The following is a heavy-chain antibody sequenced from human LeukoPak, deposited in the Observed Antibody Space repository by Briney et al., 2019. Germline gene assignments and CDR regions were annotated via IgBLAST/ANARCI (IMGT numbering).Heavy chain of an antibody. CDR1: GYSISSGYY. CDR2: IYHSGST. Sequence: SETLSLTCTVSGYSISSGYYWGWIRQPPGKGLEWIGGIYHSGSTYYNPSLKSRVTISVDTSKNQFSLKLSSVTAADTAVYYCARVSGYDWESFYDYWGQGTLVTVSS. V-gene: IGHV4-38-2*02. J-gene: IGHJ4*02. CDR3: ARVSGYDWESFYDY. D-gene: IGHD5-12*01.